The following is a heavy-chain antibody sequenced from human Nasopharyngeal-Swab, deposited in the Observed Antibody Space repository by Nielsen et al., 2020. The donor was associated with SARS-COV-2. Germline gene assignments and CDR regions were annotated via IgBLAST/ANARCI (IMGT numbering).Heavy chain of an antibody. CDR3: ARDMWYGDGGMDV. CDR1: GFTFSSYS. V-gene: IGHV3-21*01. J-gene: IGHJ6*02. D-gene: IGHD4-17*01. CDR2: ISSSSSYI. Sequence: GESLKISCAASGFTFSSYSMNWVRQAPGKGLEWVSSISSSSSYIYYADSVKGRFTISRDNAKHSLYLQMNSLRAEDTAVYYCARDMWYGDGGMDVWGQGTTVTVSS.